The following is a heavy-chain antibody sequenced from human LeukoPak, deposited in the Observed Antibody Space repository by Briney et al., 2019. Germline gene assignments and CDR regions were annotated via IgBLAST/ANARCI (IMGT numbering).Heavy chain of an antibody. D-gene: IGHD3-10*01. Sequence: SETLSLTCTVSGGSISSGDYYWSWIRQPPGKGLEWIGYIYYSGSTYYNPSLKSRVTISVDTSKNQFSLKLSSVTAADTAVYYCARDVLLWFRASYYYYGMDVWGQGTTVTVSS. J-gene: IGHJ6*02. CDR3: ARDVLLWFRASYYYYGMDV. CDR1: GGSISSGDYY. V-gene: IGHV4-30-4*01. CDR2: IYYSGST.